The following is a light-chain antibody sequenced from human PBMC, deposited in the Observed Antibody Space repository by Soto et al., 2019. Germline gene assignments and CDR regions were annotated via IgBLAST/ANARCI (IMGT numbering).Light chain of an antibody. V-gene: IGLV2-14*02. CDR2: DVS. Sequence: HSALTQPASVSGSPGQSITISCTGTSSDVGNYNLVSWYQQHPGKAPKLMIYDVSNRPSGVSIRFSGSKSDNTASLTISGLQAEDEADYYCCSYSSSTTRVFGGGTQLTVL. J-gene: IGLJ2*01. CDR1: SSDVGNYNL. CDR3: CSYSSSTTRV.